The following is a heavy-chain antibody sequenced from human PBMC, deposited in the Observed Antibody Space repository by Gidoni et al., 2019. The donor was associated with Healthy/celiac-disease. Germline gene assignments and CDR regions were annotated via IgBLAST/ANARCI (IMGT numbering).Heavy chain of an antibody. D-gene: IGHD1-26*01. J-gene: IGHJ4*02. CDR2: SSGSGGST. Sequence: EVQLLESGGGLVQPGGSLRLSCAASGFTFSSYAMSWVRQAPGKGLEWVSASSGSGGSTYYADSVKGRFTISRDNSKNTLYLQMNSLRAEDTAVYYCAKDGSIVGAKGGDYWGQGTLVTVSS. CDR1: GFTFSSYA. CDR3: AKDGSIVGAKGGDY. V-gene: IGHV3-23*01.